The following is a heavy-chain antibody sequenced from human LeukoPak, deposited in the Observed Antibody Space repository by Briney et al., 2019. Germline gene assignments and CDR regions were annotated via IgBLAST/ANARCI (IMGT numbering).Heavy chain of an antibody. CDR3: ARTRRWLQFEDY. CDR2: INHSGST. Sequence: SETLSLTCAVYGGSFSGYYRSWIRQPPGKGLEWIGEINHSGSTNHNPSLKSRVTISVDTSKNQFSLKLSSVTAADTAVYYCARTRRWLQFEDYWGQGTLVTVSS. D-gene: IGHD5-24*01. V-gene: IGHV4-34*01. CDR1: GGSFSGYY. J-gene: IGHJ4*02.